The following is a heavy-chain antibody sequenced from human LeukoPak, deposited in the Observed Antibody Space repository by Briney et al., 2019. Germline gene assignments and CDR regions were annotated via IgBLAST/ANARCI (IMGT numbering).Heavy chain of an antibody. CDR3: ARAPRYDSSGYNFDY. J-gene: IGHJ4*02. CDR2: IYYSGST. Sequence: SETLSLTCTVSGGSISSGDYYWSWIRQPPGKGLEWIGYIYYSGSTYYNPSLKSRVTISVDTSKNQFSLKLGSVTAADTAVYYCARAPRYDSSGYNFDYWGQGTLVTVSS. CDR1: GGSISSGDYY. D-gene: IGHD3-22*01. V-gene: IGHV4-30-4*01.